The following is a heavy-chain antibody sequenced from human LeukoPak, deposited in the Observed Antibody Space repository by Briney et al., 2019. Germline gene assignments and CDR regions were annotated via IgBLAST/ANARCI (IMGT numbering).Heavy chain of an antibody. D-gene: IGHD3-22*01. CDR1: GGSFRGYY. CDR2: INHSGST. CDR3: ARTMYYYDSSGYYE. Sequence: PSETLSLTCAVYGGSFRGYYWSWIRQPPGKGLEWIGEINHSGSTNYNPSLKSRVTISVDTSKNQFSLKLSSVTAADTAVYYCARTMYYYDSSGYYEWGQGTLVTVSS. V-gene: IGHV4-34*01. J-gene: IGHJ4*02.